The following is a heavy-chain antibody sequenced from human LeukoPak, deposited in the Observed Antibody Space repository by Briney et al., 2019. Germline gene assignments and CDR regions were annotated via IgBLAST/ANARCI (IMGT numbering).Heavy chain of an antibody. V-gene: IGHV3-30*02. J-gene: IGHJ3*02. Sequence: GGSLRLSCAASGLRFSNYGMHWVRQAPGKGLEWVAFIRFDGSSKYFADSAKGRFIISRDNFQNTLILQMNNPKVEDTAVYYCAKVRVDTAMVDAFDIWGQGTRVVVSS. CDR3: AKVRVDTAMVDAFDI. D-gene: IGHD5-18*01. CDR2: IRFDGSSK. CDR1: GLRFSNYG.